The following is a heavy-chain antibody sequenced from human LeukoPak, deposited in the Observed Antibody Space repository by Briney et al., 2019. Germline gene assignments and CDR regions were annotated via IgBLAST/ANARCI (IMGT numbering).Heavy chain of an antibody. D-gene: IGHD3-22*01. CDR2: INWNGGST. Sequence: RPGGSLRLSCAASGFTFDDYGMSWVRQAPGKGLEWVSGINWNGGSTGYADSVKGRFTISRDNAKNSLYLQMNSPRAEDTALYYCARDDSSGYYPYYFDYWGQGTLVTVSS. V-gene: IGHV3-20*04. CDR3: ARDDSSGYYPYYFDY. J-gene: IGHJ4*02. CDR1: GFTFDDYG.